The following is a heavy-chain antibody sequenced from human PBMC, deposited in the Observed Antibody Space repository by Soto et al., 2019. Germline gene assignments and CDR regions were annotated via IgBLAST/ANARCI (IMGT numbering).Heavy chain of an antibody. CDR2: ISGSGGST. CDR3: AKDLGYCSSSSGFFDY. J-gene: IGHJ4*02. V-gene: IGHV3-23*01. D-gene: IGHD2-2*01. Sequence: EVQLLESGGGLVQPGGSLRLSCAASGFTFSSYAMSWVRQAPGKGLEWVSAISGSGGSTYYADSVKGRFTISRDNSKNTLYLQMNSLTAEDTAVYHCAKDLGYCSSSSGFFDYWGQGTRVTVSS. CDR1: GFTFSSYA.